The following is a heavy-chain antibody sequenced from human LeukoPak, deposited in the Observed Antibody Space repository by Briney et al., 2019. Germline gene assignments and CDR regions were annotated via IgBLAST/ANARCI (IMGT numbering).Heavy chain of an antibody. CDR3: ARFRYDYGDGPDY. J-gene: IGHJ4*02. V-gene: IGHV1-8*01. Sequence: ASVKVSCKASVYTFTSYDINWVRQAAGQGLEWMGFMTPNSGNTGYAQKLQGRVTMTRNNSISTAYMELSSLRSEDTAVYYCARFRYDYGDGPDYWGQGTLVTVSS. D-gene: IGHD4/OR15-4a*01. CDR1: VYTFTSYD. CDR2: MTPNSGNT.